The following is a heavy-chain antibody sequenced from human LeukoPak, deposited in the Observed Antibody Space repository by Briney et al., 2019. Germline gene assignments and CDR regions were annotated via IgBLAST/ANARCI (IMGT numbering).Heavy chain of an antibody. CDR2: IYPGDSHT. CDR1: GYSFTNYW. CDR3: ARSLRMAGTGYYYYYYMDV. Sequence: GESLKISCKGSGYSFTNYWIAWVRQMPGKGLEWMGIIYPGDSHTRYSPSFQGQVTISADRSVSTAYLQWSSLKASDTAMYYCARSLRMAGTGYYYYYYMDVWGKGTTVTVSS. J-gene: IGHJ6*03. V-gene: IGHV5-51*01. D-gene: IGHD1-1*01.